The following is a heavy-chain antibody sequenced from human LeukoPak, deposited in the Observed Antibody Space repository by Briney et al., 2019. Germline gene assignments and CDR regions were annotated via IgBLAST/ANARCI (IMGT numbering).Heavy chain of an antibody. D-gene: IGHD3-16*01. CDR1: GDSISSYY. CDR3: ARGRLYLDY. V-gene: IGHV4-59*01. CDR2: IYYSGST. J-gene: IGHJ4*02. Sequence: SETLSLTCTVSGDSISSYYWSWIRQPPGKGPEWIGYIYYSGSTNYNPSLKSRVTISVDTSKNQFSLKLSSVTAADTAVYYCARGRLYLDYWGQGTLVTVSS.